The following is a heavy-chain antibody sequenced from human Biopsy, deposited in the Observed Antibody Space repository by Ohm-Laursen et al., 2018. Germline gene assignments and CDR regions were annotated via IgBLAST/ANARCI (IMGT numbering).Heavy chain of an antibody. D-gene: IGHD3-10*01. CDR2: FYSSGTT. J-gene: IGHJ3*02. V-gene: IGHV4-61*01. CDR1: DASASSGRYY. CDR3: ARAPADQYAARNYYSSHAFDM. Sequence: TLSLTCTVSDASASSGRYYWTWIRQPPRKPLEWIGYFYSSGTTRDNPSLESRLSISMDTSKNEVSLRLTSMTAADTAVYFCARAPADQYAARNYYSSHAFDMWGQGTKVTVSS.